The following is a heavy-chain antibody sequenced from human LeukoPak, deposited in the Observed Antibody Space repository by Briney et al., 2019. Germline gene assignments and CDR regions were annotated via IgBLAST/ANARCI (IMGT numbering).Heavy chain of an antibody. CDR1: GYSISSGYY. D-gene: IGHD3-3*01. CDR3: ARDYLYYDFWSGPRSCWFDP. Sequence: PSETLPLTCTVSGYSISSGYYWGWIRPPPGKGLEWIGSIYHSGSTYYNPSLKSRVTISVDTSKNQFSLKLSSVTAADTAVYYCARDYLYYDFWSGPRSCWFDPWGQGTLVTVSS. CDR2: IYHSGST. J-gene: IGHJ5*02. V-gene: IGHV4-38-2*02.